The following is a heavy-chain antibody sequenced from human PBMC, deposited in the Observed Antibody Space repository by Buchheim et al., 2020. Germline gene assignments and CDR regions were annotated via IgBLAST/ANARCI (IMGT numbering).Heavy chain of an antibody. CDR1: GFIFETYG. Sequence: QVYLVESGGGVVQPGRSLRLSCAASGFIFETYGMHWVRQAPGKGLEWVAFTSYDGKNEYYGESVQGRFTISRDNSKNTLSLHMNSLRPDDTGVYYCAKAMTTASYAYYYMDVWGKGTT. CDR3: AKAMTTASYAYYYMDV. J-gene: IGHJ6*03. D-gene: IGHD4-11*01. CDR2: TSYDGKNE. V-gene: IGHV3-30*18.